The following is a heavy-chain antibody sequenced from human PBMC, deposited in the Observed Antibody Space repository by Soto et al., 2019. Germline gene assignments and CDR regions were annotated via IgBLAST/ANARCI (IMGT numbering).Heavy chain of an antibody. D-gene: IGHD4-17*01. CDR3: TTTTVSPWPDAFDI. V-gene: IGHV3-15*01. CDR1: GFTFSNAW. Sequence: EVQLVESGGGLVKPGGSLRLSCAASGFTFSNAWMSWVRQAPGKGLEWVGRIKSKTDGGTTDYAAPVKGRFTISRDDSKNTLYLQMNSLKTEDTAVYYCTTTTVSPWPDAFDIWGQGTMVTVSS. J-gene: IGHJ3*02. CDR2: IKSKTDGGTT.